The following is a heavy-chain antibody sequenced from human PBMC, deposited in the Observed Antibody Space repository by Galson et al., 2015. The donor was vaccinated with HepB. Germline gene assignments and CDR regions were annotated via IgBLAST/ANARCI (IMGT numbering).Heavy chain of an antibody. V-gene: IGHV1-24*01. CDR1: GYTLTKLS. Sequence: SVKVSCKVSGYTLTKLSIHWVRQAPGKGLEWMGGFDPEDGETIYAQKFKGRVTLTEDTSKDTACMELSSLRSEDTAVYYCATESGSYTPYAFDIWGQGTRVTVS. D-gene: IGHD3-10*01. CDR3: ATESGSYTPYAFDI. CDR2: FDPEDGET. J-gene: IGHJ3*02.